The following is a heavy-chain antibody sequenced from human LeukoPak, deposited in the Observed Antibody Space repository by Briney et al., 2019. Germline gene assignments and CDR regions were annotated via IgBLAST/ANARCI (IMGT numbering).Heavy chain of an antibody. V-gene: IGHV4-59*11. J-gene: IGHJ5*02. CDR1: GGSISSHY. CDR2: IYYSGST. Sequence: ETLSLTCTVSGGSISSHYWSWIRQPPGKGLGWSGYIYYSGSTNYNPSLKSRVTIAVDTSKNQFSLKLSSVTAADTAVYYCAREGYCSSTSCYGDWFDPWGQGTLVTVSS. CDR3: AREGYCSSTSCYGDWFDP. D-gene: IGHD2-2*01.